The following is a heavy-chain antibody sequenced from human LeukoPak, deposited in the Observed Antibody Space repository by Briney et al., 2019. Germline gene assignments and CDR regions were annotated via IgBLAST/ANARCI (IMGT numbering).Heavy chain of an antibody. D-gene: IGHD3-10*02. J-gene: IGHJ6*03. V-gene: IGHV4-39*01. CDR1: GGSISSSSYY. CDR3: ARIFCSGSYYYYYYYMDV. CDR2: IYYSGST. Sequence: SETLSLTCTVSGGSISSSSYYWGWIRHPPGKGLVWIGSIYYSGSTYYNPSLKSRVTISVDTSKNQFSLKLSSVTAADTAVYYCARIFCSGSYYYYYYYMDVWGKGTTVTISS.